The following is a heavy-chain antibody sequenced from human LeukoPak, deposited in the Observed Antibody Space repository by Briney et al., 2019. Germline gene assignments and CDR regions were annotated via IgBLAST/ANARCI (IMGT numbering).Heavy chain of an antibody. J-gene: IGHJ4*02. Sequence: GGSLRLFCAASGFTVSSNYMSWVRQAPGKGLEWVSVIYSGGSTYYADSVKGRFTISRGNSKNTLYLQMNSLRAEDTAVYYCARDTSSGWYYFDYWGQGTLVTVSS. D-gene: IGHD6-19*01. V-gene: IGHV3-66*01. CDR3: ARDTSSGWYYFDY. CDR2: IYSGGST. CDR1: GFTVSSNY.